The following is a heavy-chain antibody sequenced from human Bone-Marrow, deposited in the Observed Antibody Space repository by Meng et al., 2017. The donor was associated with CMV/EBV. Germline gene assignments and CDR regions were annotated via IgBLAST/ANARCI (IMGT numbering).Heavy chain of an antibody. J-gene: IGHJ6*02. CDR1: GGTFSSYT. D-gene: IGHD2-2*01. V-gene: IGHV1-69*02. Sequence: SVKVSCKASGGTFSSYTISWVRQAPGQGLEWMGRIIPILGIANYAQKFQGRVTITADKSTSTAYMELSSLRSEDTAVYYCARSFSSTSFIYYYYYGMDVWGQGTTVTVSS. CDR2: IIPILGIA. CDR3: ARSFSSTSFIYYYYYGMDV.